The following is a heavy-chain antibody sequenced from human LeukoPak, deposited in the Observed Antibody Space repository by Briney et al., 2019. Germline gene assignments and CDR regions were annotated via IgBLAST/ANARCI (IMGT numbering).Heavy chain of an antibody. J-gene: IGHJ4*02. V-gene: IGHV3-30*18. Sequence: GGSLRLSCSASGFTFSSFGMHWVRQAPGKGLEWVTLMSYDGNNKYSADSVRGRFSISRDNSKNTLYLQMNSLRAEDTAVYYCAKGVRRGIAVAGNLGYFDYWGQGTLVTVSS. D-gene: IGHD6-19*01. CDR2: MSYDGNNK. CDR1: GFTFSSFG. CDR3: AKGVRRGIAVAGNLGYFDY.